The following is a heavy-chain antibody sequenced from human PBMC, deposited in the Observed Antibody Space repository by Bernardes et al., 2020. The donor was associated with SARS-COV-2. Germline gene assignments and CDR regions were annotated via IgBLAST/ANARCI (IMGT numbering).Heavy chain of an antibody. J-gene: IGHJ6*02. CDR2: ISAYNGNT. CDR3: AGCSGGSCYSYYYYGMDV. D-gene: IGHD2-15*01. CDR1: GYTFTSYG. Sequence: KVSCKASGYTFTSYGISWVRQAPGQGLEWMGWISAYNGNTNYAQKLQGRVTMTTDTSTSTAYMELRSLRSDDTAVYYCAGCSGGSCYSYYYYGMDVWGQGTTVTVSS. V-gene: IGHV1-18*01.